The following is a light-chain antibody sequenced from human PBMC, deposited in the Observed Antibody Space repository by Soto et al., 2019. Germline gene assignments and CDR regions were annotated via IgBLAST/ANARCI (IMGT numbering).Light chain of an antibody. V-gene: IGLV1-44*01. J-gene: IGLJ3*02. Sequence: QTVVTQPPSASGTPGQRVTISCSGSTSNIGSNSVNWYQQLPGTAPKLLLYSSDRRPSGVPDRFSGSKSGNTASLTISGLQAEDEADYYCCSYAGSSTWVFGGGTKLTVL. CDR1: TSNIGSNS. CDR2: SSD. CDR3: CSYAGSSTWV.